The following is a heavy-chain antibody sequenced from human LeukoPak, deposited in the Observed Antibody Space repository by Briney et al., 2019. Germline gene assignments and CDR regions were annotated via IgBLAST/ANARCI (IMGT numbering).Heavy chain of an antibody. CDR3: ARENQRYCSGGSCYANRGPVDY. CDR1: GGSISSGGYS. J-gene: IGHJ4*02. Sequence: PSETLSLTCAVSGGSISSGGYSWSWIRQPPGKGLEWIGYICHSGSTYYNPSLKSRVTISVDRSKNQFSLKLSSVTAADTAVYYCARENQRYCSGGSCYANRGPVDYWGQGTLVTVSS. V-gene: IGHV4-30-2*01. CDR2: ICHSGST. D-gene: IGHD2-15*01.